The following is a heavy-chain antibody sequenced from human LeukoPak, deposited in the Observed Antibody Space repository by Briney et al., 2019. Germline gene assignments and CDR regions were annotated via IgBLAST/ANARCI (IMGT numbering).Heavy chain of an antibody. Sequence: SGPTLVKPSETLSLTCTVSGGSISSYYWSWIRQPAGKGLEWIGRIYTSGSTNYNPSLKSRVTMSVDTSKNQFSLKLSSVTAADTAVYYCAIDTKNPHYYDSTWGQGTLVTVSS. CDR3: AIDTKNPHYYDST. CDR2: IYTSGST. J-gene: IGHJ4*02. CDR1: GGSISSYY. D-gene: IGHD3-22*01. V-gene: IGHV4-4*07.